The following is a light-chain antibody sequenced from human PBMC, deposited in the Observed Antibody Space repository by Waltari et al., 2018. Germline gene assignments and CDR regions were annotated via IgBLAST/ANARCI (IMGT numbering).Light chain of an antibody. CDR1: NTDSYS. Sequence: SYVLTQPPSVSVAPGETARITCGGDNTDSYSVHWYQQKPGQAPVLVIFYDSDRPSGIPERFSGSNSGNTATLTITRVEAGDEANYYCQVWHAAIDPGVFGTGTEVSVL. V-gene: IGLV3-21*04. CDR3: QVWHAAIDPGV. J-gene: IGLJ1*01. CDR2: YDS.